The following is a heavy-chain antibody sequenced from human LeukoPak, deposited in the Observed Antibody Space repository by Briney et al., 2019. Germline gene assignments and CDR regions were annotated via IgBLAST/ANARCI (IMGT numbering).Heavy chain of an antibody. CDR3: AEDLFTMVWGVLKS. Sequence: PGGSLRLSCAASGFTFDDYAMHWGRQAPGKGLEWVSGISWNSGGIGYADSVKGRFTISRDNAKNSLYLQMNSLRAEDTALYYCAEDLFTMVWGVLKSWGQGTLVTVSS. V-gene: IGHV3-9*01. CDR1: GFTFDDYA. D-gene: IGHD3-10*01. CDR2: ISWNSGGI. J-gene: IGHJ4*02.